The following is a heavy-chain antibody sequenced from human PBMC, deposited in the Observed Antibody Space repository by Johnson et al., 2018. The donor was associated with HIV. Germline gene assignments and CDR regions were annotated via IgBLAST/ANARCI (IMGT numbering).Heavy chain of an antibody. Sequence: VQLVESGGGVVQPGRSLRLSCAASGFTFSSYAMHWVRQAPGKGLEWVAVISYDGSNKYYADSVKGRFTISRDNAKNTLYLQMNSLRAEDTAVYYCARGLHTGYCSGGSCYGARAFDIWGQGTMVTVSS. CDR1: GFTFSSYA. V-gene: IGHV3-30-3*01. CDR2: ISYDGSNK. D-gene: IGHD2-15*01. CDR3: ARGLHTGYCSGGSCYGARAFDI. J-gene: IGHJ3*02.